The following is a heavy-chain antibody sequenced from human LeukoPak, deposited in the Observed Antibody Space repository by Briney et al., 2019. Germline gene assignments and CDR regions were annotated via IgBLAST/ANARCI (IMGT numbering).Heavy chain of an antibody. CDR3: AGGSLLWGAFDI. Sequence: GGSLRLSCAASGFTFSTYSMNWVRQAPGKGLEWVSSISSSSGYIYYADSVKGRFTISRDNAKNSLYLQLNSLRAEDTAVYYCAGGSLLWGAFDIWGQGTMVTVSS. CDR1: GFTFSTYS. J-gene: IGHJ3*02. V-gene: IGHV3-21*01. D-gene: IGHD2-2*01. CDR2: ISSSSGYI.